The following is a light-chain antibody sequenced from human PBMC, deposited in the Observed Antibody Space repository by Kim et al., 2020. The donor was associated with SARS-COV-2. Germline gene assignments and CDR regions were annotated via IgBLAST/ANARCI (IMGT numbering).Light chain of an antibody. CDR2: GAS. Sequence: SSAGERATLSCRASQSVSSSYLAWYQQKPGQAPRLLIYGASSRATGIPDSFSGSGSGTDFTLTISRLEPEDFAVYYCQQYGSSRTFGQGTKVDIK. CDR3: QQYGSSRT. J-gene: IGKJ1*01. V-gene: IGKV3-20*01. CDR1: QSVSSSY.